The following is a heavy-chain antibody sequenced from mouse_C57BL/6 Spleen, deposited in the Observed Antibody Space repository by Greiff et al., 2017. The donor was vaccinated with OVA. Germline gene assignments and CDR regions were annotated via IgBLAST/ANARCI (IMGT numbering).Heavy chain of an antibody. CDR1: GYSFTDYY. Sequence: EVKLVESGPELVKPGASVKISCKASGYSFTDYYMKWVKQSNGKSLEWIGVINPNYGTTSYNQKFKGKATLNVDQSSSTAYMQINSLTSEDSAVYYRAREDSSGEDYWGQGTTVTVSS. D-gene: IGHD3-2*02. CDR2: INPNYGTT. CDR3: AREDSSGEDY. V-gene: IGHV1-39*01. J-gene: IGHJ2*01.